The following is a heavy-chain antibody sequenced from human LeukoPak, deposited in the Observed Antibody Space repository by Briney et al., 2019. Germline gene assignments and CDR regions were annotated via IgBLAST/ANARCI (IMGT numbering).Heavy chain of an antibody. J-gene: IGHJ4*02. CDR3: SRESGPFSPFGH. CDR2: ISLSGYT. CDR1: GFTFSSCAM. D-gene: IGHD1-26*01. Sequence: GSLRLSCAASGFTFSSCAMSWVRQPPGQGLEWIGEISLSGYTGFNPSLRSRVTMSLDESKNHLSLNLASVTAADTAVYYCSRESGPFSPFGHWGQGILVTVTS. V-gene: IGHV4-4*02.